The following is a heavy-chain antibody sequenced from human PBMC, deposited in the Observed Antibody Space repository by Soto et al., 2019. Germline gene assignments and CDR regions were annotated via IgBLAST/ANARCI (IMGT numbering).Heavy chain of an antibody. V-gene: IGHV5-51*03. CDR2: IYPGDSDI. J-gene: IGHJ5*01. D-gene: IGHD2-2*01. CDR3: ARLVRQLEIPTAIGGWFDS. CDR1: GYIFTTYW. Sequence: EVQLAQSGAEVKKPGESLKISCKGSGYIFTTYWIGWVRQMPGKGLEWMGLIYPGDSDIRYSPSFQGQVTISSDKSISTAYLQWSSLKASDTAMYYCARLVRQLEIPTAIGGWFDSWGQGTLVTVSS.